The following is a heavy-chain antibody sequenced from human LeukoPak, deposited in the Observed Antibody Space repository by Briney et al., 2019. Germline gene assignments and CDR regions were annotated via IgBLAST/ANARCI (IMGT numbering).Heavy chain of an antibody. CDR3: ARARSSGSHRVVNAFDV. CDR1: GFTFSSYT. Sequence: WGSLRLSCAASGFTFSSYTMNWVRQAPGKGLEWVSSISITSDYIYYPDSMKGRFTISRDNAKNSLYLQMNSLRAEDTAVYYCARARSSGSHRVVNAFDVWGQGAMVTVSS. CDR2: ISITSDYI. V-gene: IGHV3-21*01. D-gene: IGHD1-26*01. J-gene: IGHJ3*01.